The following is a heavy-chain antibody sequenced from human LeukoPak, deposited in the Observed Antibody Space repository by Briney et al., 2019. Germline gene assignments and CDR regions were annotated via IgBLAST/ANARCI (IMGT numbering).Heavy chain of an antibody. CDR2: ISGSGGST. CDR1: GFTFSSYA. Sequence: PGGSLRLSCAASGFTFSSYAMSWVRQAPGKGLEWVSAISGSGGSTYYADSVKGRFTISRDNSKNTLYLQMSSLRAEDTAVYYCAKDLVSDYYGSGNYFDYWGQGTLVTVSS. CDR3: AKDLVSDYYGSGNYFDY. D-gene: IGHD3-10*01. V-gene: IGHV3-23*01. J-gene: IGHJ4*02.